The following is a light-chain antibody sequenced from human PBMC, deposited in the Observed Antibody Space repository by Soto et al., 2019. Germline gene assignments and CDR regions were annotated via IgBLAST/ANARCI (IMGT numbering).Light chain of an antibody. V-gene: IGKV3-15*01. CDR3: QPYNNWPPMYT. CDR1: QSVSSN. CDR2: GAS. J-gene: IGKJ2*01. Sequence: EIVMTQSPATLSVSPGERATLSCRASQSVSSNLAWYQQKPGQAPRLLIYGASTRATGIPARFSGSGSGTEFTLTLSSLQAEDFAVYYCQPYNNWPPMYTFGQGTKLEIK.